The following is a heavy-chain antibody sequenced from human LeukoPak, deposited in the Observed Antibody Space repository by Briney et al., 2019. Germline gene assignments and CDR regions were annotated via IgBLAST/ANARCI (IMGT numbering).Heavy chain of an antibody. Sequence: SVKVSCKASGGTFSSYGISWVRQAPGQGLDWMGRIIPILGIANYAQKFQGRVTITADKSTSTAYMELSSLRSEDTAVYYCARANIAARQGDYWGQGTLVTVSS. CDR3: ARANIAARQGDY. CDR2: IIPILGIA. J-gene: IGHJ4*02. V-gene: IGHV1-69*04. CDR1: GGTFSSYG. D-gene: IGHD6-6*01.